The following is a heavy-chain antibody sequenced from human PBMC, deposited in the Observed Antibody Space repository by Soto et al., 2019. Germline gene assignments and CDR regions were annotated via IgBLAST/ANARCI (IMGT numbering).Heavy chain of an antibody. V-gene: IGHV1-69*01. CDR2: IIPIFGTA. J-gene: IGHJ4*02. CDR1: GGTFSSYA. D-gene: IGHD4-17*01. Sequence: QVQLVKSGAEVKKPGSSVKVSCKASGGTFSSYASSWVRQAPGQGLEWMGGIIPIFGTANYAQKFQGRVTITADESTSTAYMELSSLVSEDTAVYYCARALHDHGDYSVRRIFDYWGPGTLVTVSS. CDR3: ARALHDHGDYSVRRIFDY.